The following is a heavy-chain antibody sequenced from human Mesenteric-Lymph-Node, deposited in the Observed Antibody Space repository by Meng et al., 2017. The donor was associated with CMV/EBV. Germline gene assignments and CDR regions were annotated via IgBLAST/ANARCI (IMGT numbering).Heavy chain of an antibody. CDR1: GYGLTDLS. Sequence: SCKVSGYGLTDLSMHWVRQAPGKGLEWMGDFDPESGETIYAQKFQDRVIITEDTSTYTAYMELRSLRSEDTAVYYCATPTPDGALDYWGQGTLVTVSS. CDR3: ATPTPDGALDY. V-gene: IGHV1-24*01. J-gene: IGHJ4*02. CDR2: FDPESGET.